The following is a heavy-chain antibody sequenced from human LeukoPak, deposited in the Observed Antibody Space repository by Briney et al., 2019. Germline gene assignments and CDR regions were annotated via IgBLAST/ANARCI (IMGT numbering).Heavy chain of an antibody. V-gene: IGHV3-21*01. CDR3: ARDPGYEFDY. CDR1: GFTFSGYS. Sequence: GGSLRLSSAASGFTFSGYSMSWVRQAPGKGLEWVSTISSSSTYIYYADSVKGRFTISRDNAKNSLYLQMNSVRAEDTAVYYCARDPGYEFDYWGQGTLVTVSS. CDR2: ISSSSTYI. J-gene: IGHJ4*02. D-gene: IGHD2-15*01.